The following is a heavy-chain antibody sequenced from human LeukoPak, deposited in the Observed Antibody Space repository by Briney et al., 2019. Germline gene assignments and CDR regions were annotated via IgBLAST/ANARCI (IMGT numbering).Heavy chain of an antibody. Sequence: SETLSLTCTVSGGSISSSSYYWGWIRQPPGKGLEWIGSIYYSGSTYYNPSLKSRVTISVDTSKNQFSLKLSSVTAADTAVYYCARGSGRRPYYFDNWGQGTLVTVSS. CDR1: GGSISSSSYY. V-gene: IGHV4-39*01. D-gene: IGHD1-26*01. CDR2: IYYSGST. CDR3: ARGSGRRPYYFDN. J-gene: IGHJ4*02.